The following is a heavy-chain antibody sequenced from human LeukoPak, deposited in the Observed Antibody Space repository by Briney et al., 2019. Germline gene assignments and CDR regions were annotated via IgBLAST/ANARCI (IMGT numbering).Heavy chain of an antibody. Sequence: SETLSLTCTVSGGSISSYYWSWIRQPPGKGLEWIGYIYYSGSTNYNPSLKSRVTISVDTSKNQFSLKLSSVTAADTAVYYCARDRSVVRDTYYYYGMDVWGQGTTVTVSS. CDR2: IYYSGST. J-gene: IGHJ6*02. D-gene: IGHD3-10*01. CDR3: ARDRSVVRDTYYYYGMDV. CDR1: GGSISSYY. V-gene: IGHV4-59*12.